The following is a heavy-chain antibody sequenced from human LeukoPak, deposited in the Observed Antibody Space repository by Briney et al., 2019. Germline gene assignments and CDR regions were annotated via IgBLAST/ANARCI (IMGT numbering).Heavy chain of an antibody. D-gene: IGHD3-10*01. CDR1: GVTFSSYG. Sequence: GGSLRLSCAASGVTFSSYGMHWVRQAPGKGLEGVAVIWYDGSNKYYADSVKGRFTISRDNSKNTLYLQMNSLRAEDTAVYSCARVETEVIWFGELSYPYGMDVWGKGTTVTVSS. CDR2: IWYDGSNK. J-gene: IGHJ6*04. V-gene: IGHV3-33*01. CDR3: ARVETEVIWFGELSYPYGMDV.